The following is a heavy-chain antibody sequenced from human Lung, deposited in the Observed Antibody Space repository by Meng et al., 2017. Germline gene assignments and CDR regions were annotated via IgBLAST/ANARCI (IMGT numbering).Heavy chain of an antibody. Sequence: LQKPGPGLVTPPQTPSLTSTVSGGSISSSNYYWSWIRQPPGKGLEWSGHIYNSGSTYYNPSLKSRITISVDTSKNQFSLKLSSVTAADTAVYYCARGQKGYFDLWGRGTLVTVSS. CDR2: IYNSGST. J-gene: IGHJ2*01. CDR3: ARGQKGYFDL. CDR1: GGSISSSNYY. V-gene: IGHV4-30-4*01.